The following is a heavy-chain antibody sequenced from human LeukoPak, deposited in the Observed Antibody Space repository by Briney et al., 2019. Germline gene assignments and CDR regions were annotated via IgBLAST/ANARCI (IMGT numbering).Heavy chain of an antibody. V-gene: IGHV3-53*01. J-gene: IGHJ4*02. CDR2: IYSGGST. CDR1: GFTVSSNY. Sequence: PGGSLRLSCAASGFTVSSNYMSWVRQAPGKGLEWVSVIYSGGSTYYADSVKGRFTISRDNSKNTLYLQMNSLRAEDTAVYYCARGYLYYYDSSGYYFDYWGQGTLVTVSS. D-gene: IGHD3-22*01. CDR3: ARGYLYYYDSSGYYFDY.